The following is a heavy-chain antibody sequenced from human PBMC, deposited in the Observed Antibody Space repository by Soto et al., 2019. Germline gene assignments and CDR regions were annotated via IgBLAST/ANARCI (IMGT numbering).Heavy chain of an antibody. V-gene: IGHV3-33*01. D-gene: IGHD2-21*02. J-gene: IGHJ4*02. Sequence: QVQLVESGGGVVQPGRSLRLSCAASGFTFSSYGMHWVRQAPGKGLEWVAVIWYDGSNKYYADSVKGRFTISRDNSKNTLYLQMNSLRAEDTAVYYCAREEVCRGGDCYLLRYWGQGTLVTVSS. CDR1: GFTFSSYG. CDR2: IWYDGSNK. CDR3: AREEVCRGGDCYLLRY.